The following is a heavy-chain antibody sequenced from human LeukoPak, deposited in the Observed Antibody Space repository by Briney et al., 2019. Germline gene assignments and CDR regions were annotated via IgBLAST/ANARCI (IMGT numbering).Heavy chain of an antibody. V-gene: IGHV1-69*05. CDR3: AGGHYYGSESYWHTKWFDP. CDR1: GGTFSSYA. D-gene: IGHD3-10*01. CDR2: IIPVFGTA. Sequence: SVKVSCKASGGTFSSYAISWVRQAPGQGLEWMGGIIPVFGTASYAEKFQGRVTITTDESTTTAYMEMSSLTSEDTAVYYCAGGHYYGSESYWHTKWFDPWGQGTLVTVSS. J-gene: IGHJ5*02.